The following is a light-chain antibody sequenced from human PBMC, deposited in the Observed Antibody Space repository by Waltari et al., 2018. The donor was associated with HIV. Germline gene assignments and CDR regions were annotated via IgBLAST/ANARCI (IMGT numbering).Light chain of an antibody. V-gene: IGKV1-33*01. CDR2: DAS. CDR1: QDITNY. J-gene: IGKJ5*01. CDR3: QQYDNLHIT. Sequence: DIQMTQSPSSLSASVGDRVTITCQASQDITNYLNWYQQKPGKAPKLLIYDASNLGTGVPSRFSGSGSGTDFTFTINSLQPEDIATYYCQQYDNLHITFGQGTRLEIK.